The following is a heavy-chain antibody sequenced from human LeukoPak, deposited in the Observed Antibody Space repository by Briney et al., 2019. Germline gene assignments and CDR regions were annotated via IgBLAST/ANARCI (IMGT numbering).Heavy chain of an antibody. Sequence: SETLSLTCTVSGYSISSGYYWGWIRQPPGKGLEWIGSIYHSGSTYYNPSLKSRVTISVDTSKNQFSLKLSSVTAADTAVYYCATRSTAPFDYWGQGTLVTVSS. D-gene: IGHD5-18*01. J-gene: IGHJ4*02. CDR2: IYHSGST. CDR1: GYSISSGYY. CDR3: ATRSTAPFDY. V-gene: IGHV4-38-2*02.